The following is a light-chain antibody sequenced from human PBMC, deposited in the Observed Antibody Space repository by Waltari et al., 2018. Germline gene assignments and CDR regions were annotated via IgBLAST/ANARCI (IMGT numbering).Light chain of an antibody. J-gene: IGKJ1*01. V-gene: IGKV1-5*03. CDR3: QQYNTYSGT. CDR2: KAS. CDR1: QRISSW. Sequence: DIQMTQSPSTLSASVGDSVTITCRASQRISSWLAWYQQKPGKAPKLLIDKASSLERGVPSRFSGSGSGTEFTLTISSLQPDDFATYYCQQYNTYSGTFGQGTKVEIK.